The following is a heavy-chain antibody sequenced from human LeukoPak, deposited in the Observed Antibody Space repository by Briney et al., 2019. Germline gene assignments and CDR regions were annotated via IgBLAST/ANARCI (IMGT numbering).Heavy chain of an antibody. CDR3: ARGSGYSSLYYFDY. V-gene: IGHV4-34*01. J-gene: IGHJ4*02. Sequence: SETLSLTCAVYGGSYSGYYWSWIRQPPGKGLEWIGEVNHSGSTNHNPSLKSRVTISVDTSKNQFSLKLSSVTAADTAVYYCARGSGYSSLYYFDYWGQGTLVTVSS. D-gene: IGHD6-13*01. CDR1: GGSYSGYY. CDR2: VNHSGST.